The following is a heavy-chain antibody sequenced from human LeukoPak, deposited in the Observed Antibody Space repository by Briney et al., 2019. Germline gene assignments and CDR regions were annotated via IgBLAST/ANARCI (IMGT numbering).Heavy chain of an antibody. CDR1: GYTFTGYY. V-gene: IGHV1-2*06. CDR2: IYPNSGGT. Sequence: ASVKVSCKASGYTFTGYYMHWVRQAPGQGLEWMGRIYPNSGGTNYAQKFQGRVTMTRDTSISTAYMELSRLRSDDTAVYYCARDGTGYCSGGSCYSGASFDYWGQGTLVTVSS. CDR3: ARDGTGYCSGGSCYSGASFDY. J-gene: IGHJ4*02. D-gene: IGHD2-15*01.